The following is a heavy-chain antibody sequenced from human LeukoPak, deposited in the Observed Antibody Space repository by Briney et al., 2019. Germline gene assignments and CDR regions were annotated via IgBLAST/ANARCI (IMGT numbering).Heavy chain of an antibody. CDR2: ISSSSSTI. Sequence: PSETLSLTCTVSGDSISSYYWNWIRQPPGKGLEWVSYISSSSSTIYYADSVKGRFTISRDNAKNSLYLQMNSLRAEDTAVYYCARDQIRFGNPPTAFDYWGQGTLVTVSS. J-gene: IGHJ4*02. V-gene: IGHV3-48*01. CDR1: GDSISSYY. CDR3: ARDQIRFGNPPTAFDY. D-gene: IGHD3-10*01.